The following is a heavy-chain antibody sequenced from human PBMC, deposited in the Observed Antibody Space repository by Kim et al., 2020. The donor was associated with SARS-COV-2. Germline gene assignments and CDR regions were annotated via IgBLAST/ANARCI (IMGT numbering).Heavy chain of an antibody. D-gene: IGHD5-12*01. CDR3: AVWLQNHFDC. CDR1: GFTFSTSA. Sequence: GGSLRLSCEAYGFTFSTSAMNWVRQPPGKGLEWVSTIAPGYQSTHYADSVKGRFTISRDNSRNTLYLQMNNLKAEDAAVYYCAVWLQNHFDCWGRGTLVTVSS. J-gene: IGHJ4*02. V-gene: IGHV3-23*01. CDR2: IAPGYQST.